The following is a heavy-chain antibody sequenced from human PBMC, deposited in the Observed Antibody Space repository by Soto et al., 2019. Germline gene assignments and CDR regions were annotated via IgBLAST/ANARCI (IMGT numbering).Heavy chain of an antibody. V-gene: IGHV1-58*01. CDR1: GFSFAYSA. J-gene: IGHJ6*02. D-gene: IGHD3-10*01. Sequence: SVKVSCKASGFSFAYSAVQWVRQTRGQRLEWIGWIVVGSGHTNYTQKFQERVSITRDMSTSTAYMELSSLRSDDTAVYFCAADTPSGDMDVWGQGTTVTVSS. CDR2: IVVGSGHT. CDR3: AADTPSGDMDV.